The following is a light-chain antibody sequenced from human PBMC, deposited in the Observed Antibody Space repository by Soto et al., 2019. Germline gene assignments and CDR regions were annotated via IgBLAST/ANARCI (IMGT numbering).Light chain of an antibody. CDR1: QSVSSN. CDR3: QQYNNWWT. Sequence: EIVMTQSPATLSVSPGERATLSCRASQSVSSNLAWYQQKPGQAPRLLIYGASTRATGIPARFSGSGSGTEFTLTISSLQSEDFAVYYCQQYNNWWTFCQGTKVEIQ. J-gene: IGKJ1*01. V-gene: IGKV3-15*01. CDR2: GAS.